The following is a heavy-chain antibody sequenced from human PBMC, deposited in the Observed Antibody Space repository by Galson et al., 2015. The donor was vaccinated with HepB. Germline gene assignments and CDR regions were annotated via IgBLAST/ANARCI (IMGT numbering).Heavy chain of an antibody. Sequence: SLRLSCAASGFRFSSFDMHWVRQTPGKGLEWVAVISGGGGITIYAESVKGRFTISRDNPKNTLYLQMDSLGSDDTAVYFCAIDLVSDVPDHLDYWGQGTLVTVSS. CDR3: AIDLVSDVPDHLDY. CDR1: GFRFSSFD. V-gene: IGHV3-30-3*01. CDR2: ISGGGGIT. D-gene: IGHD1-14*01. J-gene: IGHJ4*02.